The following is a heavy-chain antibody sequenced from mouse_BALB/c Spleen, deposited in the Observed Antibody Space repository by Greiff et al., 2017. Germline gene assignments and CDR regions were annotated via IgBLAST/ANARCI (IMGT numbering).Heavy chain of an antibody. CDR2: IDPENGNT. CDR3: ARGAMITTGAMDD. Sequence: VQLQQSGAELVRPGALVKLSCKASGFNIKDYYMHWVKQRPEQGLEWIGWIDPENGNTIYDPKFQGKASITADTSSNTAYLQLSSLTSEDTAVYYCARGAMITTGAMDDWGQGTSVTVSS. V-gene: IGHV14-1*02. J-gene: IGHJ4*01. D-gene: IGHD2-4*01. CDR1: GFNIKDYY.